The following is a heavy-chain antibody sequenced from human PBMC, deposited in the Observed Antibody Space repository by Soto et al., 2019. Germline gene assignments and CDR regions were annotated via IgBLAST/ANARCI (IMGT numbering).Heavy chain of an antibody. D-gene: IGHD6-19*01. CDR2: INHSGST. Sequence: QVQLQQWGAGLLKPSETLSLTCAVYGGSFSGYYWSWIRQPPGKGLEWIGEINHSGSTNYNPSLKSRVTISVDTSKNHFSLKLSSVTAADTAVYYCARGAPRGSGWHYFDYWGQGTLVTVSS. J-gene: IGHJ4*02. V-gene: IGHV4-34*01. CDR3: ARGAPRGSGWHYFDY. CDR1: GGSFSGYY.